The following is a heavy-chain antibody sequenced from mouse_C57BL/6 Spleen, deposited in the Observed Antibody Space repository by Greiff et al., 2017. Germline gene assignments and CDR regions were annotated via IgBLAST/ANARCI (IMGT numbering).Heavy chain of an antibody. CDR3: ASSLYYYGSSPRYFDV. CDR1: GYTFTSYD. Sequence: QVQLQQSGPELVKPGASVKLSCTASGYTFTSYDINWVKQRPGQGLEWVGWIYPSDGSTKYNETFKGKATLTVDTSSSTAYMELHSLTSEDSAVYFYASSLYYYGSSPRYFDVWGTGTTVTVSS. D-gene: IGHD1-1*01. V-gene: IGHV1-85*01. J-gene: IGHJ1*03. CDR2: IYPSDGST.